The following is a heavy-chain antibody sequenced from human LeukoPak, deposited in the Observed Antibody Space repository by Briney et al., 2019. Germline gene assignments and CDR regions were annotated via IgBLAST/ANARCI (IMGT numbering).Heavy chain of an antibody. CDR2: ITNNGGKT. D-gene: IGHD2-8*01. J-gene: IGHJ3*02. V-gene: IGHV3-64*01. CDR3: ARVATNDRRNAFDI. Sequence: GGSLRLSCAASGFTFSTYAMDWVRQAPGKGLEYVSTITNNGGKTYYANSVKGRFTTSRDNSKNTLYLQMDSLRAEDMAVYYCARVATNDRRNAFDIWGQGTMVTVSS. CDR1: GFTFSTYA.